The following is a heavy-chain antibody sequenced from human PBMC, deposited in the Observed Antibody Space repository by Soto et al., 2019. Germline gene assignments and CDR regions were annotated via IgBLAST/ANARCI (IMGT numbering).Heavy chain of an antibody. CDR1: GYTFTGYY. V-gene: IGHV1-2*02. Sequence: ASVKDSFMASGYTFTGYYLHWVRQAPGQGLEWMGWINPSSGGTNYAEKFKGRFAMTRDTSISTAYMELSRLRSDDTAVYYCARDIGWAVHLWYFDYWGQGTLVTVSS. CDR3: ARDIGWAVHLWYFDY. CDR2: INPSSGGT. D-gene: IGHD5-18*01. J-gene: IGHJ4*02.